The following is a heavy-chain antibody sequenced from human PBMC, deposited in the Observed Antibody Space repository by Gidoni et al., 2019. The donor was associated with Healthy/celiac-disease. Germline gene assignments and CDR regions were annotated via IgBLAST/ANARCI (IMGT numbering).Heavy chain of an antibody. CDR1: GGSISSSSYY. J-gene: IGHJ4*02. CDR2: IHYSGST. V-gene: IGHV4-39*01. CDR3: ARRRGSGSDLDY. Sequence: QLQLQESGPGLVKPSETLSLTCTVSGGSISSSSYYWGWIRQPPGKGLEWIGSIHYSGSTYYNPSLKSRVTISVDTSKNQFSLKLSSVTAADTAVYYCARRRGSGSDLDYWGQGTLVTVSS. D-gene: IGHD1-26*01.